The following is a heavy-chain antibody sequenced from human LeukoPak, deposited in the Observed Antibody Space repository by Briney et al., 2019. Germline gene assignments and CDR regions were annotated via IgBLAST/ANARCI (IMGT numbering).Heavy chain of an antibody. CDR3: ARDLWPDIVVVPAAFDY. Sequence: GGSLRLSCAASGFTFSSYSMNWVRQAPGKGLEWVSSISSSSSYIYYADPVKGRFTISRDNAKNSLYLQMNSLRAEDTAVYYCARDLWPDIVVVPAAFDYWGQGTLVTVSS. D-gene: IGHD2-2*01. V-gene: IGHV3-21*01. CDR1: GFTFSSYS. J-gene: IGHJ4*02. CDR2: ISSSSSYI.